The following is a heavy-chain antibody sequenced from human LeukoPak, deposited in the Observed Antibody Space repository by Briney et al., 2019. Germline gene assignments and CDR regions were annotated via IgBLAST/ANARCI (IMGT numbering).Heavy chain of an antibody. D-gene: IGHD2-2*01. Sequence: SETLSLTCAVSGYSISSGYYWGWIRQPPGKGLEWIGSIYHSGSTYYNPSLKSRVTISVDTSKNQFSLKLSSVTAADTAVYYCARDRYCSSTSCWGWFDPRGQGTLVTVSS. CDR3: ARDRYCSSTSCWGWFDP. J-gene: IGHJ5*02. V-gene: IGHV4-38-2*02. CDR1: GYSISSGYY. CDR2: IYHSGST.